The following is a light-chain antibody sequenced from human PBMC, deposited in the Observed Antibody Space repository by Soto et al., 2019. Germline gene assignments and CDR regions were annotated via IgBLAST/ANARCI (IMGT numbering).Light chain of an antibody. Sequence: QSALTQPASVSGSPGQSITISCTGTSSEVGAYDYVSWYQQHPDKAPKLIIFVVSNRPSGVSNRFSGSKSGNTASLTISGLQAEDEADYYCSLYTSSDTPYVFGTGTKVTVL. CDR2: VVS. CDR1: SSEVGAYDY. J-gene: IGLJ1*01. V-gene: IGLV2-14*01. CDR3: SLYTSSDTPYV.